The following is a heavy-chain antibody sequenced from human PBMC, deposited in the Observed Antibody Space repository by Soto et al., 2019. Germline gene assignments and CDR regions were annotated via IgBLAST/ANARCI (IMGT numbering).Heavy chain of an antibody. Sequence: EVQLVESGGGLVKPGGSLRLSCAASGFTFSSYSMNWVRQAPGKGLEWVASISNNIYYADSVKGRFTISRDNAKNSLYLQMNSLRAEDTAVYYCARGGGGFDPWGQGTLVTVSS. CDR1: GFTFSSYS. D-gene: IGHD3-3*01. V-gene: IGHV3-21*01. J-gene: IGHJ5*02. CDR2: ISNNI. CDR3: ARGGGGFDP.